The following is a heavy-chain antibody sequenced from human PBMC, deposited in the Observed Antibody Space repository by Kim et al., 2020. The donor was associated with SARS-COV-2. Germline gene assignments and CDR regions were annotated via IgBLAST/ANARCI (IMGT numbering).Heavy chain of an antibody. J-gene: IGHJ6*02. Sequence: GGSLRLSCAASGFTFSDYYMSWIRQAPGKGLEWVSYISSSSSYTNYADSVKGRFTISRDNAKNSLYLQMNSLRAEDTAVYYCARQLITIFPNYYYGMDVWGQGTTVTVSS. CDR1: GFTFSDYY. D-gene: IGHD3-3*01. CDR2: ISSSSSYT. V-gene: IGHV3-11*03. CDR3: ARQLITIFPNYYYGMDV.